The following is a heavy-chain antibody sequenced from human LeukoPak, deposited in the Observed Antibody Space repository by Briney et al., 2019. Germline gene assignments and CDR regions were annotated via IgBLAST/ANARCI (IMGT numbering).Heavy chain of an antibody. CDR2: TYYRSKWYN. Sequence: SQTLSLTCAISGDSVSSNSAAWNWIRQSPSRGLEWLGRTYYRSKWYNEYAVSVKSRLSITPDTSKNHFSLQLNFVTPEDTGTYYCAEAYGTYLHFDYWGQGSLVTVSS. J-gene: IGHJ4*02. D-gene: IGHD4-17*01. V-gene: IGHV6-1*01. CDR1: GDSVSSNSAA. CDR3: AEAYGTYLHFDY.